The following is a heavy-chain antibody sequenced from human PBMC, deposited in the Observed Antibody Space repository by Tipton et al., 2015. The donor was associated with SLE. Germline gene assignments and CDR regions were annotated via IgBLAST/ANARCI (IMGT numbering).Heavy chain of an antibody. V-gene: IGHV3-30*02. Sequence: SLRLSCAASGFTFSSYGIHWVRQAPGKGLEWVAFIRYDGSNKYYADSVKGRFTISRDKSKNTLYLQMKSLRAEDTAVYYCARRQTSHSSSDYWGQGTLVTVSS. CDR3: ARRQTSHSSSDY. D-gene: IGHD1-26*01. CDR1: GFTFSSYG. J-gene: IGHJ4*02. CDR2: IRYDGSNK.